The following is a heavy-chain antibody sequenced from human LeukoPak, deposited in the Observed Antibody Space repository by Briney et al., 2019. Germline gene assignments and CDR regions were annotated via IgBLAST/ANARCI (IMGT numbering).Heavy chain of an antibody. Sequence: SETLSLTCTVSGGSISSSSYYWGWIRQPPGKGLEWIGSIYYSGSTYYNPSLKSRVTISVDTSKNQFSLKLSSVTAADTAVYYCARLGYGSGSYYMDVWGKGTTVTISS. D-gene: IGHD3-10*01. CDR3: ARLGYGSGSYYMDV. CDR1: GGSISSSSYY. J-gene: IGHJ6*04. CDR2: IYYSGST. V-gene: IGHV4-39*07.